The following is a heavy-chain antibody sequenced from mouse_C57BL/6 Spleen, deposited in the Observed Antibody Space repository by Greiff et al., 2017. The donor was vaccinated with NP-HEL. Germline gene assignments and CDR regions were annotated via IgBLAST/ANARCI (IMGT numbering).Heavy chain of an antibody. CDR1: GYAFSSSW. CDR2: IYPGDGDT. CDR3: ARDSSGSYYFDY. D-gene: IGHD3-2*02. J-gene: IGHJ2*01. Sequence: VQLQQSGPELVKPGASVKISCKASGYAFSSSWMNWVKQRPGKGLEWIGRIYPGDGDTNYNGKFKGKATLTADKSSSTAYMQLSSLTSEDSAVYFCARDSSGSYYFDYWGQGTTLTVSS. V-gene: IGHV1-82*01.